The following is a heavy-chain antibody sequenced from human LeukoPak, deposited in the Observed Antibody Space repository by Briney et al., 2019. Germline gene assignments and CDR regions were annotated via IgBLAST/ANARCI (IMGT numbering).Heavy chain of an antibody. CDR2: VSSDARQK. Sequence: GGSPRLSCAASGFTFSCCGMHWVRQAPGKGLEWMASVSSDARQKDYADSVKGRFTISRDNSKNTLYLQMDSLRTEDTAVYYCAKRIDRFALDYWGQGTLLIVSS. CDR3: AKRIDRFALDY. J-gene: IGHJ4*02. CDR1: GFTFSCCG. V-gene: IGHV3-30*18. D-gene: IGHD3-9*01.